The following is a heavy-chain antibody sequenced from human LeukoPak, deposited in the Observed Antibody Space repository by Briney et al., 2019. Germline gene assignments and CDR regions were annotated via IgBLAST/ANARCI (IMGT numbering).Heavy chain of an antibody. CDR1: GFAFSSYG. D-gene: IGHD5-18*01. Sequence: PGGSLRLSCAASGFAFSSYGMHWVRQAPGKGLEWVALISYDGSNKYHADSVKGRFTISRDNSKNTLYLQMNGLRAEDTAVYYCAKDRYTYGTEYFDYWGQGTLVTVSS. V-gene: IGHV3-30*18. CDR3: AKDRYTYGTEYFDY. CDR2: ISYDGSNK. J-gene: IGHJ4*02.